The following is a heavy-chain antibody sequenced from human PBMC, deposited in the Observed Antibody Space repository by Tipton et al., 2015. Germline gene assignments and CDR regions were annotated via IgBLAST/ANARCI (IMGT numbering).Heavy chain of an antibody. CDR3: ARGDWEDIGATRYFDD. J-gene: IGHJ4*02. V-gene: IGHV4-61*01. Sequence: TLSLTCTVSGGSVTSGSYYWSWIRQPPGKGLEWIGYISYTDGAHYNPALKSRVTISVDTSKNQFSLTLNSVAAADTALYYCARGDWEDIGATRYFDDWGQGTLVTVSS. D-gene: IGHD2-15*01. CDR1: GGSVTSGSYY. CDR2: ISYTDGA.